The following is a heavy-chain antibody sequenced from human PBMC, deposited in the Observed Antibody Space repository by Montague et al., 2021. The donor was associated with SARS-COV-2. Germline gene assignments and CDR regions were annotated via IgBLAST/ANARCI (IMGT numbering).Heavy chain of an antibody. Sequence: SETLSLTRSISGGSISGYYWSWIRQPPGKGLEWIANIYYGGNTTFNPSLKSRVTISVDTSKNQVSLKLSSVTAADTTAYYCARHIGKWGFDFWGRGTMVTVAS. CDR1: GGSISGYY. CDR2: IYYGGNT. D-gene: IGHD2-21*01. V-gene: IGHV4-59*01. J-gene: IGHJ3*01. CDR3: ARHIGKWGFDF.